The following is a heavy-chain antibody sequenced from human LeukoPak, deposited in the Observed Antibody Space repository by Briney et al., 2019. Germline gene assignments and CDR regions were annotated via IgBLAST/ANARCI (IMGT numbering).Heavy chain of an antibody. D-gene: IGHD2-15*01. V-gene: IGHV4-34*01. CDR3: ARVSCSGASCYHYYYYMDV. J-gene: IGHJ6*03. CDR2: VTHTGGT. CDR1: GGSFSGYY. Sequence: SETLSLTCAVYGGSFSGYYWSWIRQPPGEGLEWIGEVTHTGGTNYNPSLKSRVTISLDTFKNQFSLKLTSVTAADTAVYYCARVSCSGASCYHYYYYMDVWGTGTTVTVSS.